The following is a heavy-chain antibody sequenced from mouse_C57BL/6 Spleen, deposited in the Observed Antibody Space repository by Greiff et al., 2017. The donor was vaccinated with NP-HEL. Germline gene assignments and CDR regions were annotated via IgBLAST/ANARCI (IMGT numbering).Heavy chain of an antibody. CDR1: GYTFTDYY. V-gene: IGHV1-26*01. J-gene: IGHJ3*01. CDR3: ARRGNGSFAY. CDR2: INPNNGGT. Sequence: EVQLQQSGPELVKPGASVKISCKASGYTFTDYYMNWVKQSHGKSLEWIGDINPNNGGTSYNQKFKGKATLTVDKSSSTAYMELRSLTSEDSAVYYCARRGNGSFAYWGQGTLVTVSA.